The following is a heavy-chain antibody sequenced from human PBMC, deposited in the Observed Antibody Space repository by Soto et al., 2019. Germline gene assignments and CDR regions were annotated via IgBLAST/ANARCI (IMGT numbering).Heavy chain of an antibody. V-gene: IGHV1-2*02. J-gene: IGHJ4*02. CDR2: INPNGGGT. D-gene: IGHD4-17*01. Sequence: QVQLVQSGAEVKKPGASVKVSCKASGYTFTGYYMHWVRQAPGQGLEWMGWINPNGGGTNYAQKFQGRVTMTRDTSISTAYMELSRLRSDDTAVYYCARARTTVTTSLVAGYWGQGTLVTVSS. CDR1: GYTFTGYY. CDR3: ARARTTVTTSLVAGY.